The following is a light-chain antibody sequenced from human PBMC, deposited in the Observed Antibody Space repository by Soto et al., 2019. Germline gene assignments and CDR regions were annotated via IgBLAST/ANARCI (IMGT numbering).Light chain of an antibody. CDR1: QDISNY. Sequence: DIQMTQSPSSLSASVGDRVTITCQASQDISNYLNWYQQTPGKAPKLLIYDASNLETGVPPRFSGSGSGTYFTFTISGLRPEDIATYYCQQYDSLPLSFGPGTKVDIK. J-gene: IGKJ3*01. CDR2: DAS. V-gene: IGKV1-33*01. CDR3: QQYDSLPLS.